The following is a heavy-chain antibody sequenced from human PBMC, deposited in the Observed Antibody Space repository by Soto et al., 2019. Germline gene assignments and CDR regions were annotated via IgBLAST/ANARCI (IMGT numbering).Heavy chain of an antibody. CDR3: ARDPAP. CDR2: IYYSGST. Sequence: SETLSLTCTVSGGSISGYYWSWIRQSPGKGLEWIGNIYYSGSTNYNPSLKSRVAISVDTSKNQFSLKLRSVTAADTAVYYCARDPAPWGQGTLVTVSS. V-gene: IGHV4-59*01. CDR1: GGSISGYY. J-gene: IGHJ5*02.